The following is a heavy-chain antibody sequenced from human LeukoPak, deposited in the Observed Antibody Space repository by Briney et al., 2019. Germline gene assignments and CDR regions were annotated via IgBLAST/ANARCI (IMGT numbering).Heavy chain of an antibody. CDR2: ISPSSSSA. Sequence: ASVKVSCKASGYTFTAYYMHWGRQAHGQGLEWMGIISPSSSSATYAQKFPGRVTMTSDTSTSTVYMELSSLRSEDTAVYYCARGVDYYSSGTYPPFEYWGQGTLVTASS. V-gene: IGHV1-46*01. CDR3: ARGVDYYSSGTYPPFEY. CDR1: GYTFTAYY. D-gene: IGHD3-10*01. J-gene: IGHJ4*02.